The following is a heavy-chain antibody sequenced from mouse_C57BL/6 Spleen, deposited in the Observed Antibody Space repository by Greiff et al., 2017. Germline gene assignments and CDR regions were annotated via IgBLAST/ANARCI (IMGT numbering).Heavy chain of an antibody. J-gene: IGHJ4*01. D-gene: IGHD1-1*01. CDR1: GYTFTDYY. CDR3: ARMRYGSSYGYAMDY. Sequence: EVQLQQSGPELVKPGASVKISCKASGYTFTDYYMNWVKQSHGQSLEWIGDINPYNGGTSYNQKFKGKATLTVDKSSSTAYMELRSLTSEDSAVYDCARMRYGSSYGYAMDYWGKGTSVTVSS. CDR2: INPYNGGT. V-gene: IGHV1-26*01.